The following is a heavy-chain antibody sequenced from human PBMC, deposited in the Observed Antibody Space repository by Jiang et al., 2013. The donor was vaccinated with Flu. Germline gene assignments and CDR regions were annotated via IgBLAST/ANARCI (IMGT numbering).Heavy chain of an antibody. Sequence: GFIRSKAYGGTTEYAASVKGRFTISRDDSKSIAYLQMNSLKTEDTAVYYCTRVAEKVLLWFGGTPYDYWGQGTLVTVSS. J-gene: IGHJ4*02. V-gene: IGHV3-49*02. CDR3: TRVAEKVLLWFGGTPYDY. CDR2: IRSKAYGGTT. D-gene: IGHD3-10*01.